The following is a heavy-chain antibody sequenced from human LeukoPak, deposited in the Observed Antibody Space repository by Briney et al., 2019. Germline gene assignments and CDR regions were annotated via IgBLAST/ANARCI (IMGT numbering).Heavy chain of an antibody. V-gene: IGHV4-4*07. CDR2: IYTNVIT. Sequence: PSETLSLTCIVSVGSISGYYWNWIRQPAGKGLEWIGRIYTNVITNYNPSLKSRVTMSVDTSKNQFSLMLSSVTAADTAVYYCARGRSLYFDYWGQGTLVTVSS. CDR3: ARGRSLYFDY. J-gene: IGHJ4*02. CDR1: VGSISGYY.